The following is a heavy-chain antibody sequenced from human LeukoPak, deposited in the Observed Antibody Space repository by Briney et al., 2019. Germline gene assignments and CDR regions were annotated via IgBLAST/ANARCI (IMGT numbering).Heavy chain of an antibody. V-gene: IGHV3-21*04. CDR2: ISSSSSYI. CDR3: ARVYYGSGSLHYYYYYMDV. J-gene: IGHJ6*03. D-gene: IGHD3-10*01. Sequence: GGSLRLSCAASGFTFSSDNMNWVRQAPGKGLEWVSSISSSSSYIYYADSVKGRFTISRDNAKNSLYLQMHNLRAEDAAVYYCARVYYGSGSLHYYYYYMDVWGKGTTVTISS. CDR1: GFTFSSDN.